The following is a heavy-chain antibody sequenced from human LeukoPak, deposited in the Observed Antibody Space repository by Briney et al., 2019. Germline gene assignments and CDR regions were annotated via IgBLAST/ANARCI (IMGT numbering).Heavy chain of an antibody. V-gene: IGHV4-59*01. CDR3: ARAGGPGGHFDY. D-gene: IGHD3-10*01. CDR2: IYYSGST. Sequence: SETLSLTCTVSGGSMSSYYWSWIRQPPGKGLEWIGYIYYSGSTNYNPSLKSRVTISVDTSKNQFSLKLSSVTAADTAVYYCARAGGPGGHFDYWGQGTLVTVSS. CDR1: GGSMSSYY. J-gene: IGHJ4*02.